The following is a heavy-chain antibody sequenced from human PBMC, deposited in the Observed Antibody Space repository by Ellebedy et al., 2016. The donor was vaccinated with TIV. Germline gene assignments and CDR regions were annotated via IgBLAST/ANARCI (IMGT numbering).Heavy chain of an antibody. CDR2: IKSKTDGGTT. V-gene: IGHV3-15*01. D-gene: IGHD2-2*02. Sequence: GESLKISXAASGFTFSSYAMSWVRQAPGKGLEWVGRIKSKTDGGTTDYAAPVKGRFTISRDDSKNTLYLQMNSLKTEDTAVYYCTTDIVVVPAAIEVDYWGQGTLVTVSS. CDR1: GFTFSSYA. CDR3: TTDIVVVPAAIEVDY. J-gene: IGHJ4*02.